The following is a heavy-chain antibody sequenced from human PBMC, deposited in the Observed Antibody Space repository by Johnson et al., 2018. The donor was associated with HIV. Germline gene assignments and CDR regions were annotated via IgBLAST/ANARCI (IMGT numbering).Heavy chain of an antibody. J-gene: IGHJ3*02. CDR1: GFSFSRYV. CDR2: IDSSGSGI. D-gene: IGHD3-10*01. CDR3: VCLRAWTFDI. V-gene: IGHV3-48*03. Sequence: VQLVESGGGVVQPGRSLRLSCAASGFSFSRYVMHWVRQAPGKGLEWVSYIDSSGSGIYYADSVKGRFTISRDNAKNSLYLQMHSLRAEDTAVYYCVCLRAWTFDIWGQGTMVTVSS.